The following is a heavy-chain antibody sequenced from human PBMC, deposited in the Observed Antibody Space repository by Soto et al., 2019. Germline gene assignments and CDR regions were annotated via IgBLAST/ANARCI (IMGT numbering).Heavy chain of an antibody. D-gene: IGHD5-12*01. CDR3: ARGSLWLRFNDYYGMDV. J-gene: IGHJ6*02. V-gene: IGHV4-4*02. CDR2: IYHSGGT. Sequence: QVQLQESGPGLVKPSGTLSLTCAVSGGSISSSNWWSWVRQPPGKGLEWIGEIYHSGGTNYNPALKSRVTVSVDKSQNQFSLKLSSVTAADTAVYYCARGSLWLRFNDYYGMDVWGQGTTVTVSS. CDR1: GGSISSSNW.